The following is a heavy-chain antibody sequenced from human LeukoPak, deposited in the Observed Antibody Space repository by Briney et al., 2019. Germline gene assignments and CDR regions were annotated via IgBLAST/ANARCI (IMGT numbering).Heavy chain of an antibody. D-gene: IGHD6-13*01. CDR1: GGSISSYY. Sequence: SETLSLTCTVSGGSISSYYWSWIRQPPGKGLEWIGYIYYSGSTNYNPSLKSRVTISVDTSKNQFSLKLSSVTAADTAVYYCARVGVGTSSWYYFDYWGQGTLVTVSS. V-gene: IGHV4-59*12. CDR2: IYYSGST. CDR3: ARVGVGTSSWYYFDY. J-gene: IGHJ4*02.